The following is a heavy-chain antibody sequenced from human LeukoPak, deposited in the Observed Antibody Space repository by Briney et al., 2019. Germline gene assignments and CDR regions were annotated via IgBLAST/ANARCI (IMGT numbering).Heavy chain of an antibody. D-gene: IGHD6-6*01. Sequence: SQTLSLTCAISGDSVSSNSAAWNWIRQSPSRGLEWLGRTYYRSKWYNDYAVSVKSRITINPDTSKNQFSLQLNSVTPEDTAVYYCAKYGRSSSERNFDYWGQGTLVTVSS. V-gene: IGHV6-1*01. CDR2: TYYRSKWYN. CDR3: AKYGRSSSERNFDY. J-gene: IGHJ4*02. CDR1: GDSVSSNSAA.